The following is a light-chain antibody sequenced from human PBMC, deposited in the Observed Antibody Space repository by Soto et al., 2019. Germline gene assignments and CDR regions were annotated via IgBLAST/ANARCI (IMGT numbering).Light chain of an antibody. J-gene: IGKJ4*01. Sequence: EIVLTQSPATLSLSPGERATLSCRASQSVSSYLAWYQQKPGQAPRLLIYDASNRATGIPARFSGSGSGTYFTLTISSLEPEDFALYYCQQRSNWLLTFGGGPKVEIK. V-gene: IGKV3-11*01. CDR3: QQRSNWLLT. CDR1: QSVSSY. CDR2: DAS.